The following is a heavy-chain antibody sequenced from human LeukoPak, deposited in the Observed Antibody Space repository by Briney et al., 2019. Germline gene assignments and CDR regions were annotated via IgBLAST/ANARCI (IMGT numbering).Heavy chain of an antibody. CDR3: ARALGYCSGGSCTRGYNWFDP. Sequence: SETLSLTCTVSGGSISSSSYYWGWIRQPPGKGLEWIGSIYYSGSTYYNPSLKSRVTISVDTSMNQFSLKLSFVTTADTAVYYCARALGYCSGGSCTRGYNWFDPWGQGTLVTVPS. V-gene: IGHV4-39*01. CDR1: GGSISSSSYY. D-gene: IGHD2-15*01. CDR2: IYYSGST. J-gene: IGHJ5*02.